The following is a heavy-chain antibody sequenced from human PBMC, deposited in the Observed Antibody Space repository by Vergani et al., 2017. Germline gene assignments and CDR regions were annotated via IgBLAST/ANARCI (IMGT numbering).Heavy chain of an antibody. CDR3: AKSSSSSYYYYMDV. Sequence: EVQLVESGGGLVKPGGSLRLSCAASGFTFSNAWMSWVRQAPGKGLEWVGRIKSKTDGGTTDYAAPVKGRFTISRDDSKNTLYLQMNSLRAEDTAVYYCAKSSSSSYYYYMDVWGKGTTVTVSS. CDR1: GFTFSNAW. D-gene: IGHD6-6*01. CDR2: IKSKTDGGTT. J-gene: IGHJ6*03. V-gene: IGHV3-15*01.